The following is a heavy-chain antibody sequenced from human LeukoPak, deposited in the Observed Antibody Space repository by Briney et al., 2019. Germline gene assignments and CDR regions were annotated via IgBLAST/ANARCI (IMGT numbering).Heavy chain of an antibody. D-gene: IGHD6-19*01. CDR2: IIPIFGTA. CDR1: GGTFSSYV. CDR3: ARKGYSSGWYYFDY. Sequence: SVKVSCTASGGTFSSYVISWVRQAAGQGLEWMGGIIPIFGTANYAQKFQGRVTITADESTSTAYMELSSLRSEDTAVYYCARKGYSSGWYYFDYWGQGTLVTVSS. V-gene: IGHV1-69*13. J-gene: IGHJ4*02.